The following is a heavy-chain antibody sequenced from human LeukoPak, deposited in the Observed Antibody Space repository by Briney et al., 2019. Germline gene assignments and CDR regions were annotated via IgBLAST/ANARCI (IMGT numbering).Heavy chain of an antibody. V-gene: IGHV4-39*07. CDR3: ARVFRGSSPATHFDY. D-gene: IGHD6-6*01. J-gene: IGHJ4*02. CDR2: IYYSGST. Sequence: SETLSLTCTVSGGSISSSSYYWGWIRQPPGKGLEWIGSIYYSGSTYYNPSLKSRVTISVDTSKNQFSLKLSSVTAADTAVYYCARVFRGSSPATHFDYWGQGTLVTVSS. CDR1: GGSISSSSYY.